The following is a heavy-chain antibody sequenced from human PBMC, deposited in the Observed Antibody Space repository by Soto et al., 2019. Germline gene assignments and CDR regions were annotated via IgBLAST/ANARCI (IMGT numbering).Heavy chain of an antibody. J-gene: IGHJ5*02. Sequence: SGPTPVNPTQPLTLTCTLSGFSHSTSGVAVGWIRQPPGQALEWLGHIYWNDDKYYSTSLKSRLSLSKDTSKNQVVLTMTNVDPLDTGTYYCARLISAALFSYDLRGQGTLVTLPS. D-gene: IGHD1-26*01. CDR2: IYWNDDK. CDR1: GFSHSTSGVA. CDR3: ARLISAALFSYDL. V-gene: IGHV2-5*01.